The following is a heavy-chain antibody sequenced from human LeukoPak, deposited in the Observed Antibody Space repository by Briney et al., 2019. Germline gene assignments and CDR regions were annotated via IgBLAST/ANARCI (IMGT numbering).Heavy chain of an antibody. Sequence: GGSLRLSCAASGFTFNSYWMSWVRQAPGKGLEWVANIKQDGSEKYYVDSVKGRFTISRDNAKNSLYLQMNSLRAEDTAVYYCARVGRYSYGYYPSYWGQGTLVTVSS. CDR2: IKQDGSEK. D-gene: IGHD5-18*01. CDR1: GFTFNSYW. CDR3: ARVGRYSYGYYPSY. J-gene: IGHJ4*02. V-gene: IGHV3-7*01.